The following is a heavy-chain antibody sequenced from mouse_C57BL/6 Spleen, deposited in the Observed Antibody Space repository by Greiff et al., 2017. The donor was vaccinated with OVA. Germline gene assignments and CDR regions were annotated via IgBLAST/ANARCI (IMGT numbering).Heavy chain of an antibody. J-gene: IGHJ4*01. CDR3: ARTDGSSLYD. CDR2: INHSSGYT. D-gene: IGHD1-1*01. Sequence: QVQLQQSGAELARPGASVKMSCKASGYTFTSYTMHWVKQRPGQGLEWIGYINHSSGYTKYNQKFKDKATLTAAKSSSTAYMQLSSLTSEDSAVYYCARTDGSSLYDWGQGTSVTVSS. CDR1: GYTFTSYT. V-gene: IGHV1-4*01.